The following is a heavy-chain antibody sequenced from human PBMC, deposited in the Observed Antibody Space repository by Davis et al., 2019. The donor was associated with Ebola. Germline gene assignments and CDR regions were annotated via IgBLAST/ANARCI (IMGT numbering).Heavy chain of an antibody. V-gene: IGHV3-21*01. Sequence: GGSLRLSCAASGFTFSSYSMNWVRQAPGKGLEWVSSISSSSSYIYYADSVKGRFTISRDNSKNTLYLQMNSLRAEDTAVYYCAKGLAYCGGDCSNWFDPWGQGTLVTVSS. D-gene: IGHD2-21*02. CDR1: GFTFSSYS. CDR2: ISSSSSYI. J-gene: IGHJ5*02. CDR3: AKGLAYCGGDCSNWFDP.